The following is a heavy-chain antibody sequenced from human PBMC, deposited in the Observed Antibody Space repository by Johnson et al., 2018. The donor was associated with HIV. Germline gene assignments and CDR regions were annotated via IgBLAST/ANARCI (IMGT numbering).Heavy chain of an antibody. D-gene: IGHD6-13*01. J-gene: IGHJ3*02. Sequence: QAPGKGLEWVSVIYSGGSTYYADSVKGRFTISRDNSKNTLYLQMNSLRAEDTAVYYCARVEAAAGLAFDIWGQGTMVTVSS. V-gene: IGHV3-53*01. CDR2: IYSGGST. CDR3: ARVEAAAGLAFDI.